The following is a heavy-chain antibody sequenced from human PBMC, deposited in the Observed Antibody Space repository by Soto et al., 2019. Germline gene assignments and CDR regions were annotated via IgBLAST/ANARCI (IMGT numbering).Heavy chain of an antibody. CDR3: TRDASRDSSARGWFDP. CDR2: IWYDGVNK. V-gene: IGHV3-33*08. J-gene: IGHJ5*02. Sequence: GGSLRLSCAASGFSFRSYAMHWVRQAPGRGLEWVAVIWYDGVNKYYADSVKGRFTISRDNSNNTLYVQMNSLRAEDTAVYYCTRDASRDSSARGWFDPWGPGTLVTVSS. CDR1: GFSFRSYA. D-gene: IGHD6-13*01.